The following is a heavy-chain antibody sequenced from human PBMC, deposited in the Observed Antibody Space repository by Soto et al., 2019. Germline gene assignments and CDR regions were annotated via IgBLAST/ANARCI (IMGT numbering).Heavy chain of an antibody. V-gene: IGHV3-30*03. CDR2: ISYDGSNK. J-gene: IGHJ4*02. D-gene: IGHD3-22*01. CDR1: GLSFSSYG. CDR3: ARDSYYHSSCGYYVFDY. Sequence: QVQLVESGGGVVQPGRSLRLSCADSGLSFSSYGMHWVRQAPGEGLEWVAAISYDGSNKIYLASVEGRLTLSRDNSENTLYLQMNALRPEDTAVYYCARDSYYHSSCGYYVFDYWGQGTLVTVSS.